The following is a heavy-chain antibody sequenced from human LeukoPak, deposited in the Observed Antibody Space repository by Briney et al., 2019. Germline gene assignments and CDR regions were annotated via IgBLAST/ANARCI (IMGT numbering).Heavy chain of an antibody. J-gene: IGHJ4*02. CDR2: FDREDDET. CDR1: GCTLTELS. Sequence: ASVKVSCKVSGCTLTELSMHWVRQAPGKGLEWMGGFDREDDETIYAQKFQGRVTMTEDTSTDTAYMELSSLSSEDTAVYYCATGDALTWYGDFFDYWGQGTLVTVSS. CDR3: ATGDALTWYGDFFDY. D-gene: IGHD4-17*01. V-gene: IGHV1-24*01.